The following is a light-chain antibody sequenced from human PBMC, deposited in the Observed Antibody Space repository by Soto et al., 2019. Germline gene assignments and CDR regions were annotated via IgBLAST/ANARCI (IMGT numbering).Light chain of an antibody. V-gene: IGLV1-44*01. Sequence: QSVLTQPTSASGTPGQRVTISCSGGSSNIGTNAVSWYQQLPGTAPKLLIYNNNQRPSGVPDRFSGSKSGTSASLAISGLQSEDEADYYCAAWDDSLNGYVFGTGTQVTVL. CDR3: AAWDDSLNGYV. CDR2: NNN. CDR1: SSNIGTNA. J-gene: IGLJ1*01.